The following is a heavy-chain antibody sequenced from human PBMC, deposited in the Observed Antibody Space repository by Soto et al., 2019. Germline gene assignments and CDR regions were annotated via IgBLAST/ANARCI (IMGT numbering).Heavy chain of an antibody. CDR2: ISSSSSYI. D-gene: IGHD2-15*01. J-gene: IGHJ6*04. CDR1: GFTFSSYS. Sequence: PGGSLRLSCAASGFTFSSYSMNWVRQAPGKGLEWVSSISSSSSYIYYADSVKGRFTISRDNAKNSLYLQMNSLRAEDTAVYYCARGGRDIVVVVDATRFGSRDVWGKGTTVTVSS. V-gene: IGHV3-21*01. CDR3: ARGGRDIVVVVDATRFGSRDV.